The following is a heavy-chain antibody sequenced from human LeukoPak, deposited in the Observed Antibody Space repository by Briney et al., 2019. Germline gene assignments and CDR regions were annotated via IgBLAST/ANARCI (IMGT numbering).Heavy chain of an antibody. V-gene: IGHV3-9*01. J-gene: IGHJ3*02. CDR3: AKDLSRDSSGYFLRSDAFDI. Sequence: GGSLRLSCAASGFTFYDYAMHWVRHAPGKGLEWVSGLSWNSSSIAYADSVKGRFTISRDNAKNSLYLQMNSLRAEDTALYYCAKDLSRDSSGYFLRSDAFDIWGQGTMVTVSS. CDR2: LSWNSSSI. CDR1: GFTFYDYA. D-gene: IGHD3-22*01.